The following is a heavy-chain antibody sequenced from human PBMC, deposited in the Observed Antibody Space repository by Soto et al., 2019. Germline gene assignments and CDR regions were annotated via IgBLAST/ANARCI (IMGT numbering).Heavy chain of an antibody. CDR1: GFTFSSYG. V-gene: IGHV3-30*18. Sequence: GGSLRLSCAASGFTFSSYGMHWVRQAPGKGLEWVAVISYDGSNKYYADSVKGRFTISRDNSKNTLYLQMNSLRAEDTAVYYCAKPKNTGWPEPCHFDYWGQGTLVTVYS. CDR2: ISYDGSNK. CDR3: AKPKNTGWPEPCHFDY. D-gene: IGHD2-15*01. J-gene: IGHJ4*02.